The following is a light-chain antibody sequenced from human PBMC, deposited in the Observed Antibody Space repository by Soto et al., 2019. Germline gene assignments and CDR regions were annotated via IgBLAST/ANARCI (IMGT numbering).Light chain of an antibody. J-gene: IGLJ1*01. V-gene: IGLV2-14*01. Sequence: QSALTQSASVSGSPGQSITISCTGTSSDVGAYNYVSWYQHHPGKAPKLMIYEVTNRPSGVSNRFSGSKSGNTASLTISGLQAEDEADYYCNSYTTNSNRVFGTGTKVTVL. CDR1: SSDVGAYNY. CDR2: EVT. CDR3: NSYTTNSNRV.